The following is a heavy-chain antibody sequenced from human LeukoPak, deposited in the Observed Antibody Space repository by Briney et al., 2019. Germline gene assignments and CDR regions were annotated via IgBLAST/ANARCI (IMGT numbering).Heavy chain of an antibody. CDR1: GYTFTSYD. CDR2: MNPNSGNT. Sequence: ASVKVSCKASGYTFTSYDVNWVRQATGQGLEWMGWMNPNSGNTGYAQKFQGRVTMTRNTSISTAYMELSSLRSEDTAVYYCARGLADYGDYVRWGQGTLVTVSS. V-gene: IGHV1-8*01. CDR3: ARGLADYGDYVR. J-gene: IGHJ4*02. D-gene: IGHD4-17*01.